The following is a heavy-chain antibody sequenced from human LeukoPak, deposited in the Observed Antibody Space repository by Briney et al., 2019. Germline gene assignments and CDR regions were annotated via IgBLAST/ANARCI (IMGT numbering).Heavy chain of an antibody. Sequence: SETLSLTCTVSGGSISSGSYYWSWFRQPAGKGLEWIGRIYTSGSTNYNPSLKSRVTISVDTSKNQFSLKLSSVTAADTAVYYCASTSSYYYGSGSYSDWGQGTLVTVSS. CDR3: ASTSSYYYGSGSYSD. D-gene: IGHD3-10*01. J-gene: IGHJ4*02. CDR1: GGSISSGSYY. CDR2: IYTSGST. V-gene: IGHV4-61*02.